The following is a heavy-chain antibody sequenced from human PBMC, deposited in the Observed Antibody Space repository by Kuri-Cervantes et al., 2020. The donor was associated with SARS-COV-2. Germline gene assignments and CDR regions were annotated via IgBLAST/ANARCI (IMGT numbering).Heavy chain of an antibody. J-gene: IGHJ1*01. V-gene: IGHV3-23*01. CDR1: GFTFSHYA. CDR3: AKDGFVGGLGSPGRAYFQH. CDR2: ITGTGRNT. D-gene: IGHD2-15*01. Sequence: GESLKISCAASGFTFSHYAMNWVRQAPGKGLEWVSGITGTGRNTYYADSVKGRFTISREKSKNTLYLQMNSLRVEDTAVYYCAKDGFVGGLGSPGRAYFQHWGQGTLVTVSS.